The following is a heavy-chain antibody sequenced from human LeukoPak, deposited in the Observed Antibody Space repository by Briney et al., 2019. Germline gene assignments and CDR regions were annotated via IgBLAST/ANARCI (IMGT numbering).Heavy chain of an antibody. Sequence: GRSLRLSCAASGFTFSSYGMHGVRQGPGKGLERGAAISYEGSNKYYEDSVKGRFTISRDNSKNTLYLQMSSRRGEDTAVYYCAKGGLHLVVVTARDSWGPGALGTVSS. CDR2: ISYEGSNK. CDR3: AKGGLHLVVVTARDS. CDR1: GFTFSSYG. D-gene: IGHD2-21*02. V-gene: IGHV3-30*18. J-gene: IGHJ5*01.